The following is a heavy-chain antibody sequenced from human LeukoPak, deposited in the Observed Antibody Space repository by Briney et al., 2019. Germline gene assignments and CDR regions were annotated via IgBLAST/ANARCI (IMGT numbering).Heavy chain of an antibody. D-gene: IGHD1-26*01. V-gene: IGHV4-59*08. CDR1: GGSISSYY. CDR3: ARHDSGSGTYPLDY. CDR2: IYYSGST. J-gene: IGHJ4*02. Sequence: KPSETLSPTCTVSGGSISSYYWSWIRQPPGKGLEWIGYIYYSGSTNYNPSLKSRVTISVDTSKNQFSLKLSSVIAADTAVYYCARHDSGSGTYPLDYWGQGTLVTVSS.